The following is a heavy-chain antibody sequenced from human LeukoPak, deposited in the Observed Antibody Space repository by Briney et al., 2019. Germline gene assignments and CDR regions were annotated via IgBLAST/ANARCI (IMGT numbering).Heavy chain of an antibody. D-gene: IGHD6-19*01. V-gene: IGHV1-69*13. CDR3: AKDGSSGWYAIDY. CDR1: GGTFSSYA. Sequence: ASVKVSCKASGGTFSSYAISWVRQAPGQGLEWMGGIIPTFGTANYAQKFQGRVTITADESTSTAYMELSSLRSEDTAVYYCAKDGSSGWYAIDYWGQGTLVTVSS. J-gene: IGHJ4*02. CDR2: IIPTFGTA.